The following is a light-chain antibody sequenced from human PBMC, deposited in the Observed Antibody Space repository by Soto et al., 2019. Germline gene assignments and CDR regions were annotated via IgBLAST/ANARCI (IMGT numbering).Light chain of an antibody. CDR1: PSVSISY. CDR2: GAS. J-gene: IGKJ2*01. Sequence: EIVLAQSPGTLSLSPGERATLSGRASPSVSISYLAWYQQKPGKAPRLLIFGASTRAPGIPDRFSGSGSGTDLPLTISRLEPEDFAVYYWQRYDTAPYTFGQGTKLDIK. V-gene: IGKV3-20*01. CDR3: QRYDTAPYT.